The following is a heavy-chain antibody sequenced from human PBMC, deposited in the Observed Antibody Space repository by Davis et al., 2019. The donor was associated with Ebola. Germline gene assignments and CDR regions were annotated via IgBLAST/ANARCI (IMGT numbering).Heavy chain of an antibody. D-gene: IGHD3/OR15-3a*01. J-gene: IGHJ6*02. CDR2: ISSSSSYI. Sequence: PGGSLRLSCAGSGFTFTNAWMNWVRQVPGKGLEWVSSISSSSSYIYYADSVKGRFTISRDNAKNSLYLQMNSLRAEDTAVYYCARDMILEDYYGMDVWGQGTTVTVSS. CDR1: GFTFTNAW. V-gene: IGHV3-21*01. CDR3: ARDMILEDYYGMDV.